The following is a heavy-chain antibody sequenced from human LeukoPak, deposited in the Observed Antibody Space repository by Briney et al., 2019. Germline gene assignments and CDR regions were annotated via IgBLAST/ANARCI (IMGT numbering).Heavy chain of an antibody. V-gene: IGHV4-61*01. J-gene: IGHJ4*02. CDR2: IYYSESS. Sequence: SETLSLTCTVSGGSVSSGSYYWSWIRQPPGKGLEWIGYIYYSESSNYNPSLKSRVTIPVDTSKNQFSLKLSSVTAADTAVYYCARAGTLGGFDYWGQGTLVTVSS. CDR3: ARAGTLGGFDY. CDR1: GGSVSSGSYY. D-gene: IGHD1-26*01.